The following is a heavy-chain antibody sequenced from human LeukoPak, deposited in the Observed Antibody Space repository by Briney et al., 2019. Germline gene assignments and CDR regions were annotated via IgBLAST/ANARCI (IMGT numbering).Heavy chain of an antibody. Sequence: PGGSLRLSCAASGFTASSNYMSWVRQAPGKGLEWVSSISGSSSYTFYADSVRGRFTISRDNAKNSLYLQMNSLRAEDTAVYYCARGTTGGYSPSHWGQGTLVTVSS. V-gene: IGHV3-21*01. CDR1: GFTASSNY. CDR2: ISGSSSYT. D-gene: IGHD5-12*01. CDR3: ARGTTGGYSPSH. J-gene: IGHJ4*02.